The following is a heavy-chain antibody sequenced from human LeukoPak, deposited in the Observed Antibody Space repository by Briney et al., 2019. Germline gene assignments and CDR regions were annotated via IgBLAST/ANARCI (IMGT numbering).Heavy chain of an antibody. Sequence: SVKVSCKASGYTFTSYAISWVRQAPGQGLEWMGRIIPILGIANYAQKFQGRVTITADKSTSTAYMELSSLRSEDTAVYYCARDRDFWSGYKAPGYYYGMDVWGQGTTVTVSS. V-gene: IGHV1-69*04. CDR3: ARDRDFWSGYKAPGYYYGMDV. CDR1: GYTFTSYA. CDR2: IIPILGIA. J-gene: IGHJ6*02. D-gene: IGHD3-3*01.